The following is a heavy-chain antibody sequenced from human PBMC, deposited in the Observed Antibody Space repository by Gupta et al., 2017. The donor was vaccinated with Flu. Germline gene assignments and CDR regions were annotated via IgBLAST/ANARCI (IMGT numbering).Heavy chain of an antibody. V-gene: IGHV4-34*01. CDR3: AKVGGTYRKKMAFFLD. D-gene: IGHD3-16*01. Sequence: SWIRKTPGRGLEWIGEISDSGGARYNPSLESRVTISADTSNSQFSLRLTSLTAADTAVYYCAKVGGTYRKKMAFFLDWGQGTLVTVSS. J-gene: IGHJ1*01. CDR2: ISDSGGA.